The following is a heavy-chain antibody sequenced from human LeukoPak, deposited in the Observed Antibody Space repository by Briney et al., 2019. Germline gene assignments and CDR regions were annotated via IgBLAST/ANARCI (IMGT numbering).Heavy chain of an antibody. CDR1: GYSISSGYY. D-gene: IGHD1-26*01. J-gene: IGHJ4*02. V-gene: IGHV4-38-2*02. CDR2: IYHSGST. CDR3: ARDRGNSGSYANDY. Sequence: PSETLSLTCTVSGYSISSGYYWGWIRQPPGKGLEWIGSIYHSGSTYYNPSLKSRVTISVDTSKNQFSLKLSSVTAADTAVYYCARDRGNSGSYANDYWGQGTLVTVSS.